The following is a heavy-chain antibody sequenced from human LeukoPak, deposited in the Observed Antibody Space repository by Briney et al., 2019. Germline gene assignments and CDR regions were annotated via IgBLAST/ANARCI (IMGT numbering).Heavy chain of an antibody. CDR2: ITRIGTSV. CDR3: VRDLGTAVTTKTAFDV. Sequence: GGSLRLSCEGSGFPFSSYNMNWVRQAPGKGLEWVSCITRIGTSVYYAESLKGRFTISKDNARNSVYLHMTGLRAEDTALYYCVRDLGTAVTTKTAFDVWGQGTTVTVSS. V-gene: IGHV3-21*06. D-gene: IGHD4-17*01. CDR1: GFPFSSYN. J-gene: IGHJ3*01.